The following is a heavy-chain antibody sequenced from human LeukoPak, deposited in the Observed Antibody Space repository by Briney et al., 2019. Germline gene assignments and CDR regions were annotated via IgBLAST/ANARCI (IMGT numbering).Heavy chain of an antibody. V-gene: IGHV2-70*11. D-gene: IGHD6-19*01. CDR3: ARSHNSSWFFDF. CDR2: VDWDGDK. CDR1: AFSLNTSGMC. Sequence: SGPALVNPTQTLTLTCTFSAFSLNTSGMCVSWIRQPPGKALEWLARVDWDGDKYYSTSLKTRLTVSKDTSKNQVVLKMTNMDPVDTATYYCARSHNSSWFFDFWGQGTLVTVSS. J-gene: IGHJ4*02.